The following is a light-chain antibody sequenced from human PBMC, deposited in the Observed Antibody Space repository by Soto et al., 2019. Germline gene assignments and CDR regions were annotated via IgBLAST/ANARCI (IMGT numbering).Light chain of an antibody. CDR2: GAS. J-gene: IGKJ5*01. CDR3: QQYGSPIT. CDR1: QSVSSSY. Sequence: EIVLTQSPGTLSLSPGERATLSCRARQSVSSSYLAWYQQKPGQAPRLLIYGASSRATGISDRFSGSGSGTDFTLTITRLEPEDFAVYYCQQYGSPITFGQGTRLEIK. V-gene: IGKV3-20*01.